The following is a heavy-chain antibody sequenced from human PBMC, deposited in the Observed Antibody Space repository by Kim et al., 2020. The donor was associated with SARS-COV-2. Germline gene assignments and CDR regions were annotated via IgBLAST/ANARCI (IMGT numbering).Heavy chain of an antibody. Sequence: GGSLRLSCAASGFTFSSYGMHWVRQAPGKGLEWVAVIWYDGSNKYYADSVKGRFTISRDNSKNTLYLQMNSLRAEDTAVYYCARDSYYDSSGYQFFDYWGRGTLVTVSS. CDR3: ARDSYYDSSGYQFFDY. D-gene: IGHD3-22*01. CDR1: GFTFSSYG. CDR2: IWYDGSNK. V-gene: IGHV3-33*01. J-gene: IGHJ4*02.